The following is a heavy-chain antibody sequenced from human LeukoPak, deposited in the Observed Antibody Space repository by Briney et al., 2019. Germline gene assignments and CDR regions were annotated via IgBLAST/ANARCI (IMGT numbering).Heavy chain of an antibody. CDR2: IWYDGSNK. D-gene: IGHD4-17*01. Sequence: QSGGSLRLSCAASGCTFSNYGMHWVRQAPGKGLEWVAVIWYDGSNKYYTDSVKGRFTISRDNSKNTLYLQMNSLRAEDTAVYYCAKVGLRLGGDYWGQGTLVTVSS. J-gene: IGHJ4*02. CDR1: GCTFSNYG. CDR3: AKVGLRLGGDY. V-gene: IGHV3-33*06.